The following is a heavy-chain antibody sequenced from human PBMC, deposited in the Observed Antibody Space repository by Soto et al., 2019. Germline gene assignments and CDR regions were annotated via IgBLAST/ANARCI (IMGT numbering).Heavy chain of an antibody. J-gene: IGHJ6*02. CDR3: ARHAGFDFWTGYFLQ. Sequence: SETLSLTCTVSGDSISTTSYYWGWIRQPPGKGLEWIGSIYYTGSNYNNPSLKSRVTISVDTSKNQFSLKLTSVTAADTAMYYCARHAGFDFWTGYFLQWGQGTTVTVSS. V-gene: IGHV4-39*01. D-gene: IGHD3-3*01. CDR1: GDSISTTSYY. CDR2: IYYTGSN.